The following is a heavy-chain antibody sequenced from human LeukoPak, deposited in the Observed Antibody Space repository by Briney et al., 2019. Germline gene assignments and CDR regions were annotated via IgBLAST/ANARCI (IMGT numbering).Heavy chain of an antibody. J-gene: IGHJ3*02. CDR2: ISSCSSYI. V-gene: IGHV3-21*01. CDR3: AREGYSSGWYIAAFDI. CDR1: GFTFSSYS. D-gene: IGHD6-19*01. Sequence: HPGGSLSLSCAPSGFTFSSYSMNWVRQAPGKGLEWVSSISSCSSYIYYAASVKGRFTIYRDNAENSLYLQMNGLRAEDTGVYYCAREGYSSGWYIAAFDIWGQGTMVTVSS.